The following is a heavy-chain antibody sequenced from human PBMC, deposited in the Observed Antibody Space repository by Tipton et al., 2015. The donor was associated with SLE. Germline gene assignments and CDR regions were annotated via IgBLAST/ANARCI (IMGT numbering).Heavy chain of an antibody. V-gene: IGHV4-31*03. Sequence: TLSLTCTVSGGSISSGGYYWSWIRQHPGKGLEWIGYIYYSGSTYYNPSLESRVTISVDTSKNQFSLKLRYVTAADTAVYYCARECIATAGRDYYYYYKGVWRSGITITVS. CDR3: ARECIATAGRDYYYYYKGV. CDR1: GGSISSGGYY. J-gene: IGHJ6*03. CDR2: IYYSGST. D-gene: IGHD6-13*01.